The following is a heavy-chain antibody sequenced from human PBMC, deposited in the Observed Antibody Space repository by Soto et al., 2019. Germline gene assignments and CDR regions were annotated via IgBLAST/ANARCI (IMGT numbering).Heavy chain of an antibody. J-gene: IGHJ6*02. Sequence: QVQLVQSGAEVKKPGSSVKVSCKASGGTFSSYAISWVRQAPGQGLEWMGGIIPIFGTANYAQKFQGRVTITAEESTSTGFLELSRLGSEGTGVYYFARGKTRVSAIALHYHFYLGIGVWGQGTTVTVSS. CDR1: GGTFSSYA. CDR3: ARGKTRVSAIALHYHFYLGIGV. CDR2: IIPIFGTA. D-gene: IGHD5-18*01. V-gene: IGHV1-69*01.